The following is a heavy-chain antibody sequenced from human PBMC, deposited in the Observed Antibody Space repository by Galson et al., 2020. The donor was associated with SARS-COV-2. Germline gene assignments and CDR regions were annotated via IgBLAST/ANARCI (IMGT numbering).Heavy chain of an antibody. CDR1: GFTFRTYW. CDR2: TNSDGSSA. D-gene: IGHD3-22*01. J-gene: IGHJ4*02. CDR3: ARDSGYRLLLGNYFDY. Sequence: GESLKISCAASGFTFRTYWMHWVRQVSGKGLVWVARTNSDGSSAIYADSVKGRFTISRDNAKNTLYLQMNSLRAEDTAVYYCARDSGYRLLLGNYFDYWGQGTLVTVSS. V-gene: IGHV3-74*01.